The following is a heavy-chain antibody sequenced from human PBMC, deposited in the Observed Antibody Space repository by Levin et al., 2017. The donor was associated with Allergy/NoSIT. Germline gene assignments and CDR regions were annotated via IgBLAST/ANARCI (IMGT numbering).Heavy chain of an antibody. Sequence: GGSLRLSCAASGLTFGNYGMHWVRQAPGKGLEWLTFISHDGAKRYYADSVKGRFSISRDNSQNTVFLQMSNVRSEDTAVYYCAAPWGAMIFATSGYWGQGSLVTVSS. CDR3: AAPWGAMIFATSGY. CDR2: ISHDGAKR. J-gene: IGHJ4*02. V-gene: IGHV3-30*03. CDR1: GLTFGNYG. D-gene: IGHD3/OR15-3a*01.